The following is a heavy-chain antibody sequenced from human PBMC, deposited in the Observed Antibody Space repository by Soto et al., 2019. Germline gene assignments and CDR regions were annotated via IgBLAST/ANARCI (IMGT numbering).Heavy chain of an antibody. CDR3: AKEYDGMDV. J-gene: IGHJ6*02. Sequence: GGSLRLSCAASGFTFSSYGMHWVRQAPGKGLEWVAVISYDGSNKYYADSVKGRFTISRDNSKNTLYLQMNSLRAEDTAVYYCAKEYDGMDVWGQGTTVTVS. CDR2: ISYDGSNK. V-gene: IGHV3-30*18. CDR1: GFTFSSYG.